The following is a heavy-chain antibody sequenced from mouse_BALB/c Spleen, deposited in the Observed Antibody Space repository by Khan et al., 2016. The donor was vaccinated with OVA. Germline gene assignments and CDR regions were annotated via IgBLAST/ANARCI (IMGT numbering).Heavy chain of an antibody. D-gene: IGHD1-1*02. CDR3: ASGGYWYVDV. Sequence: QVQLKQSGPELKKPGETVKISCKASGYTFTNYGMNWVKQTPGKDLKWMGWINTYTGEPTYADDFKGRFAFSLDTSASTAYLQINNLKNEDTATYFCASGGYWYVDVWGAGTTVTVSS. V-gene: IGHV9-3-1*01. CDR1: GYTFTNYG. CDR2: INTYTGEP. J-gene: IGHJ1*01.